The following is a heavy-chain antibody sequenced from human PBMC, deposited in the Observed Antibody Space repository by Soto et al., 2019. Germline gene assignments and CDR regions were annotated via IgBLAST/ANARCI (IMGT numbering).Heavy chain of an antibody. D-gene: IGHD4-17*01. CDR3: ARVPFYGDYGRYFDS. CDR1: GDSIRSGDHY. CDR2: IYHSGTA. J-gene: IGHJ4*02. V-gene: IGHV4-31*03. Sequence: SEILSLTCTVSGDSIRSGDHYWSWIRQHPGKGLEWIGYIYHSGTAYYNPSLQSRVTTSVDTSKNQFSLKLSSVTAADTAVYYCARVPFYGDYGRYFDSWGQGTRVTVSS.